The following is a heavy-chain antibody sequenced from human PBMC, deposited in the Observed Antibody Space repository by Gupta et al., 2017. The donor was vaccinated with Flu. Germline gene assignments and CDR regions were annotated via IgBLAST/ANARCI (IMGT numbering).Heavy chain of an antibody. J-gene: IGHJ4*02. D-gene: IGHD1-26*01. V-gene: IGHV1-46*03. CDR2: INPSGGST. Sequence: ASGYTFTSYYMHWGRQAPGQGREWKGIINPSGGSTSYAQKFQGRVTMTRDTSTSTVYMELSSLRSEDTAVYYCARDGNFDYWGQGTLVTVSS. CDR3: ARDGNFDY. CDR1: GYTFTSYY.